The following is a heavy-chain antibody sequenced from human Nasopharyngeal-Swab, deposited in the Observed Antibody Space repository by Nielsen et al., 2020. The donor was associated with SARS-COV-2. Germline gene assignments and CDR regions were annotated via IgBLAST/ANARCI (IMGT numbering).Heavy chain of an antibody. Sequence: ASVKVSCKASGYNFIDYHMYWVRQAPGQGLVWMGRINPNRGGTNYAQKFHDRVTMTRDTSISTAYMELSSLGFDDTAVYYCARERENWGFEYWGQGTPVTVSS. CDR3: ARERENWGFEY. CDR1: GYNFIDYH. D-gene: IGHD7-27*01. V-gene: IGHV1-2*06. J-gene: IGHJ4*02. CDR2: INPNRGGT.